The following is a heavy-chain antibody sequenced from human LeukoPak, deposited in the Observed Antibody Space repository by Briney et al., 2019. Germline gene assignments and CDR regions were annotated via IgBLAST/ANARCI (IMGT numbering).Heavy chain of an antibody. CDR1: GYTFTSYY. CDR3: ARDSGALLWFGESWGGGDY. CDR2: IGAYNGNT. V-gene: IGHV1-18*04. D-gene: IGHD3-10*01. J-gene: IGHJ4*02. Sequence: ASVKVSCKASGYTFTSYYMHWVRQAPGQGLEWMGWIGAYNGNTNYAQKLQGRVTMTTDTSTSTAYMELRSLRSDDTAVYYCARDSGALLWFGESWGGGDYWGQGTLVTVSS.